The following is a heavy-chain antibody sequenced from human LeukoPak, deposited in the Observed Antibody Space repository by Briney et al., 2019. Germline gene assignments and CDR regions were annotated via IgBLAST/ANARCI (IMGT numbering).Heavy chain of an antibody. CDR1: GFTFSTYW. J-gene: IGHJ5*02. CDR2: IKQDGSEK. Sequence: GGSLRLSCAASGFTFSTYWMSWVRQAPGKGLEWVANIKQDGSEKYYVDSVKGRFTISRDNAKNSLYLQMNSLRAEDTAVYYCARDRYSSSWYWFDPWGQGTLVTVSS. V-gene: IGHV3-7*01. CDR3: ARDRYSSSWYWFDP. D-gene: IGHD6-13*01.